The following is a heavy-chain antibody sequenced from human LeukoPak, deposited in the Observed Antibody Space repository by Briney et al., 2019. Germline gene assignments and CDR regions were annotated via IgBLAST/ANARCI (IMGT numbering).Heavy chain of an antibody. D-gene: IGHD6-19*01. CDR2: IIPIFGTA. Sequence: SVKVSCKASGGTFSSYAISWVRQAPGQGLEWMGRIIPIFGTANYAQKFQGRVTVTTDESTSTAYMELSSLRSEDTAVYYCARGLRWAGTFDYWGQGTLVTVSS. J-gene: IGHJ4*02. CDR1: GGTFSSYA. CDR3: ARGLRWAGTFDY. V-gene: IGHV1-69*05.